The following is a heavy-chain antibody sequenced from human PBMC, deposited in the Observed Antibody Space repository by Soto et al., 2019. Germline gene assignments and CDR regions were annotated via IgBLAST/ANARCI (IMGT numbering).Heavy chain of an antibody. CDR2: IIPIFGTA. J-gene: IGHJ6*01. D-gene: IGHD2-2*02. V-gene: IGHV1-69*13. Sequence: VKVSCKASGGTFSSYAISWVRQAPGQGLEWMGGIIPIFGTANYAQKFQGRVTITADESTSTAYMELSSLRSEDTAVYYCAEDIVVVPAAIIGANYYYGMDVWGQGTTVTVSS. CDR3: AEDIVVVPAAIIGANYYYGMDV. CDR1: GGTFSSYA.